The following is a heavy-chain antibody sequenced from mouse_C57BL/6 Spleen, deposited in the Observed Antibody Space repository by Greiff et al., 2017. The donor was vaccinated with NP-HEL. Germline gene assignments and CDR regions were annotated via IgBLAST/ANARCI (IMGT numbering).Heavy chain of an antibody. CDR1: GFTFSSYA. CDR2: ISDGGSYT. V-gene: IGHV5-4*01. D-gene: IGHD3-1*01. Sequence: EVKLVESGGGLVKPGGSLKLSCAASGFTFSSYAMSWVRQTPEKRLEWVATISDGGSYTYYPDNVKGRFTISRDNAKNNLYQQMSHLKSEDTAMYYCARDRGGFCVWGTGTTVTVSS. CDR3: ARDRGGFCV. J-gene: IGHJ1*03.